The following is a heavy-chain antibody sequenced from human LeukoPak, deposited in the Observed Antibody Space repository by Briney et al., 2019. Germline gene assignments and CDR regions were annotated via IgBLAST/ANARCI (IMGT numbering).Heavy chain of an antibody. CDR1: GGSIRNSNYY. V-gene: IGHV4-39*01. D-gene: IGHD6-19*01. Sequence: AETLSLTCQVSGGSIRNSNYYWAWIRQPPGKGLEWIGSIYYTGSTYYNPSLKRRVTISVDTSKKQLSLKLTSVTAADTAVYYCAARIAVAESDYWGQGTLVTVSS. CDR3: AARIAVAESDY. CDR2: IYYTGST. J-gene: IGHJ4*02.